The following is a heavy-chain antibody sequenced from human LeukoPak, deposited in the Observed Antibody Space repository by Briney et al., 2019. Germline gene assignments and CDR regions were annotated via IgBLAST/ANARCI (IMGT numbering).Heavy chain of an antibody. CDR1: GFTFSSYA. V-gene: IGHV3-23*01. CDR2: ISGSGGST. D-gene: IGHD6-13*01. J-gene: IGHJ4*02. Sequence: PGGSLRLSCAASGFTFSSYAMSWVRQAPGKGLEWVSAISGSGGSTYYADSVKGRFTISRDNSKNTLYLQMNSLRAEDTAVYYCAKPPYSSSWTAWAYWGQGTLVTVSS. CDR3: AKPPYSSSWTAWAY.